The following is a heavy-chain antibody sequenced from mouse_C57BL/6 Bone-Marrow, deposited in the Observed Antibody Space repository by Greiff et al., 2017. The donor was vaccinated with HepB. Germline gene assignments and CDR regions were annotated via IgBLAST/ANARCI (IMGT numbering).Heavy chain of an antibody. J-gene: IGHJ2*01. V-gene: IGHV14-4*01. D-gene: IGHD2-2*01. CDR3: TTRLLWLRRYYFDY. CDR1: GFNIKDDY. Sequence: EVQLQESGAELVRPGASVKLSCTASGFNIKDDYMHWVKQRPEQGLEWIGWIDPENGDTEYASKFQGKATITADTSSNTAYLQLSSLTSEDTAVYYCTTRLLWLRRYYFDYWGQGTTLTVSS. CDR2: IDPENGDT.